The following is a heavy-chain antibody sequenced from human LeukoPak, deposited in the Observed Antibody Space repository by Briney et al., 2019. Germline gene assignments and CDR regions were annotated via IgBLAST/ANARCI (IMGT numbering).Heavy chain of an antibody. D-gene: IGHD3-16*01. Sequence: GSLRLSCAASGFTFSSYWMHWIRQPPGKGLEWIGSIYYSGSTYYNPSLKSRVTISVDTSKNQFSLKLSSVTAADTAVYYCARDISWGWGGSWGQGTLVTVSS. J-gene: IGHJ5*02. V-gene: IGHV4-39*07. CDR1: GFTFSSYW. CDR2: IYYSGST. CDR3: ARDISWGWGGS.